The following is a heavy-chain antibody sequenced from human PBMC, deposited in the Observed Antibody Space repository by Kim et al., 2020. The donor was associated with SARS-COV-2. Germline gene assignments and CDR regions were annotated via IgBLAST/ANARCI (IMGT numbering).Heavy chain of an antibody. CDR1: GYTFTSYG. J-gene: IGHJ4*02. CDR3: ARDFRYSSSWYSRDFDY. D-gene: IGHD6-13*01. V-gene: IGHV1-18*04. CDR2: ISAYNGNT. Sequence: ASVKVSCKASGYTFTSYGISWVRQAPGQGLEWMGWISAYNGNTNYAQKLQGRVTMTTDTSTSTAYMELRSLRSDDTAVYYCARDFRYSSSWYSRDFDYWGQGTLVTVSS.